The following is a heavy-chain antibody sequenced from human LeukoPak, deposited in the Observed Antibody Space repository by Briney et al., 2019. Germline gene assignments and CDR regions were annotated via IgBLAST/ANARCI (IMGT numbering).Heavy chain of an antibody. CDR1: GGSISSYY. D-gene: IGHD3-16*02. J-gene: IGHJ6*03. CDR3: ARVMYDYVWGSYRRYYYYMDV. CDR2: IYYSGST. Sequence: SDTLSLTCTVSGGSISSYYWSWIRQPPGKGLEWIGYIYYSGSTNYNPSLKSRVTISIDTSNNQFSLKLSSVTAADTAVYYCARVMYDYVWGSYRRYYYYMDVWDKGTTVTVSS. V-gene: IGHV4-59*07.